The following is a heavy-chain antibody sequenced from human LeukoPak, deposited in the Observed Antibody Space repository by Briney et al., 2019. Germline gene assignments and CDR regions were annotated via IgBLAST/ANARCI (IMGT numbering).Heavy chain of an antibody. CDR2: IYHSGST. V-gene: IGHV4-38-2*02. CDR3: ARAVAGRYYMDV. Sequence: SETLSLTCTVSGYSISSTYFWGWIRQPPGTGLEWIGTIYHSGSTYYNPSLKGRVTISVDTSKNQFSLELTSVTAADTAVYYCARAVAGRYYMDVWGKGTTVTVSS. CDR1: GYSISSTYF. D-gene: IGHD6-19*01. J-gene: IGHJ6*03.